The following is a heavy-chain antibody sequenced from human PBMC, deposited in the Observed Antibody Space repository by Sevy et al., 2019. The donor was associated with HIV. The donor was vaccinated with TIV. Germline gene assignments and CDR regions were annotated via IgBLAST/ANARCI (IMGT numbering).Heavy chain of an antibody. CDR1: GYTFTGYY. CDR2: INPNSGGT. CDR3: AAIAAAGTVEGVYYCNYGMDV. J-gene: IGHJ6*02. Sequence: ASVKVSCKASGYTFTGYYMHWVRQAPGQGLEWMGRINPNSGGTNYAQKFQGRVTMTRDTSISTAYMELSRLRSDDTAVYYCAAIAAAGTVEGVYYCNYGMDVWGQGTTVTVS. D-gene: IGHD6-13*01. V-gene: IGHV1-2*06.